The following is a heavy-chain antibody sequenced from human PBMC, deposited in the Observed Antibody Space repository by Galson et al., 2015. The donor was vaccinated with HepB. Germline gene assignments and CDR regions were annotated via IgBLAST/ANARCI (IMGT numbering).Heavy chain of an antibody. CDR2: INPNSGGT. J-gene: IGHJ4*02. Sequence: SVKVSCKASGYTFTGYYMHWVRQAPGQGLEWMGWINPNSGGTNYAQKFQGRVTMTRDTSISTAYMELSRLRSDDTAVYYCALWGYCSSTSCYSNWGQGTLVTVSS. D-gene: IGHD2-2*01. CDR1: GYTFTGYY. CDR3: ALWGYCSSTSCYSN. V-gene: IGHV1-2*02.